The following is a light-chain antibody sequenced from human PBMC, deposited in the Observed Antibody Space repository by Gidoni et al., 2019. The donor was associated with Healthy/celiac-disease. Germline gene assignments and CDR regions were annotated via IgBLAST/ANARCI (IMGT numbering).Light chain of an antibody. J-gene: IGKJ1*01. V-gene: IGKV3D-15*01. CDR3: QQYNNWPPWT. CDR2: GAS. Sequence: EIVMTQYPATLSVSPGERATLSCRASQRIGSYLAWYQQKPGQAPRLLIYGASTRATGIPARFSGSGSGTVFTLTISILHSEDFAVYYCQQYNNWPPWTFGQGTKVE. CDR1: QRIGSY.